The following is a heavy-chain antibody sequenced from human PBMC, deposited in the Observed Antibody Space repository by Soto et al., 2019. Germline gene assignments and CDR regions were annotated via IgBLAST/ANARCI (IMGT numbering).Heavy chain of an antibody. V-gene: IGHV1-24*01. CDR1: GYTLTELS. CDR3: ATMVRGVIISPLAFDY. Sequence: ASVKVSCKVSGYTLTELSMHWVRQAPGKGLEWMGGFDPEDGETIYAQKFQGRVTMTEDTSTDTAYMELSSLRSEDTAVYYCATMVRGVIISPLAFDYWGQGTLVTVSS. J-gene: IGHJ4*02. D-gene: IGHD3-10*01. CDR2: FDPEDGET.